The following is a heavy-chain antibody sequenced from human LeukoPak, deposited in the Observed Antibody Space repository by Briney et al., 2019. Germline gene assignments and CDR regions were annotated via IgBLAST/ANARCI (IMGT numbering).Heavy chain of an antibody. CDR2: ISSCSSYI. CDR1: VFTFSSYS. D-gene: IGHD2-15*01. V-gene: IGHV3-21*01. CDR3: APHKDLFKDGMDG. J-gene: IGHJ6*02. Sequence: GGSLRLFCGASVFTFSSYSMNWVRQAPGKGLERVSSISSCSSYIYYVDSVKGRFTNSRDNAKNLLYLQMNSLRAEDTAVYYCAPHKDLFKDGMDGWGQGTTVTVSS.